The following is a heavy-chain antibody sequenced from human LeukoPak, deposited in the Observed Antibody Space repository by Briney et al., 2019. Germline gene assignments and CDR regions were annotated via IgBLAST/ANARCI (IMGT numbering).Heavy chain of an antibody. CDR1: GGSIRSSNW. CDR3: ARVPSASLGELPDY. Sequence: PSETLSLTCAVSGGSIRSSNWWSWVRQPPGKGLEWIGEIYHSGSTNYNPSLKSRVTISVDKSKNQFSLKLSSVTAADTAVYYCARVPSASLGELPDYWGQGTLVTVSS. V-gene: IGHV4-4*02. D-gene: IGHD3-10*01. CDR2: IYHSGST. J-gene: IGHJ4*02.